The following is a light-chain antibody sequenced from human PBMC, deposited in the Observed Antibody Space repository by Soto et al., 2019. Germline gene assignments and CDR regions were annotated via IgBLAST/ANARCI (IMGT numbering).Light chain of an antibody. Sequence: DIQMTQSPSTLSASVGDRVTITCRASQSISSWLAWYQQKPGKAPKLLIYDASSLESGVPSRFSGSGSGTDFTLTISSLQPDDFATYYRQQYNSSSRTFGQGTKVEIK. CDR1: QSISSW. V-gene: IGKV1-5*01. CDR2: DAS. CDR3: QQYNSSSRT. J-gene: IGKJ1*01.